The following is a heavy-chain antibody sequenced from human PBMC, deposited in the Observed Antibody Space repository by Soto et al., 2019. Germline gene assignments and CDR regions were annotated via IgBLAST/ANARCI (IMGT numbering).Heavy chain of an antibody. CDR3: ARQGDSFFYYMDV. J-gene: IGHJ6*03. V-gene: IGHV4-59*01. CDR2: IYYSGTT. D-gene: IGHD1-26*01. Sequence: PSETLSLTCTVSGGSISGYYWNWIRQPPGKGLEWIGYIYYSGTTNYNPSLKSRLTMSVDTSKNQFSLKLSSVTAADTAVYYCARQGDSFFYYMDVWGKGTAVTVSS. CDR1: GGSISGYY.